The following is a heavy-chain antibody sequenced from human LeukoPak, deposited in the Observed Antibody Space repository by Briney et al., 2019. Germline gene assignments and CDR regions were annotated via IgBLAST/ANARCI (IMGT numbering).Heavy chain of an antibody. CDR1: GFTFSTFA. Sequence: GGSLRLSCAASGFTFSTFAMIWVRQPPGKGLEWVSSIFPSGGEIHYADSVRGRFTISRDNSKSTLSLQMNSLRVEDTAVYYCFVLHWGQGTLVTVSS. J-gene: IGHJ4*02. CDR3: FVLH. CDR2: IFPSGGEI. V-gene: IGHV3-23*01.